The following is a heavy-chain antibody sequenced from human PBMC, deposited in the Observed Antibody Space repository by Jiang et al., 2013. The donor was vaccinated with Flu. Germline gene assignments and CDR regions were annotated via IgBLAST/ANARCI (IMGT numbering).Heavy chain of an antibody. CDR3: ATQRGSGSYYNGRHQDDAFDI. J-gene: IGHJ3*02. V-gene: IGHV4-61*02. CDR1: GASISSGTYY. CDR2: MYVSGST. D-gene: IGHD3-10*01. Sequence: GPGLVKPSQTLPLTCSVSGASISSGTYYWSWIRQPAGKGLEWIGRMYVSGSTKYNPSLNSRVTISGDTSKNQFSLKLTSVTGADTAMYYCATQRGSGSYYNGRHQDDAFDIWGQGTLVTVSS.